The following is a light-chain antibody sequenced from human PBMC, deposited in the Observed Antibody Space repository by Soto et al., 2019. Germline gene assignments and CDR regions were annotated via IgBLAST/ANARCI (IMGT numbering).Light chain of an antibody. V-gene: IGKV1-16*01. CDR3: QQLNSYPLT. CDR1: QDINNY. J-gene: IGKJ5*01. Sequence: DIQMTQSPSSLSASVGDRVTITCRASQDINNYLDWYQVKPGKAPKLLIYATSSLHSGVPSRFSGSGSGTDFTLTISSLQPEDFATYFCQQLNSYPLTFGQGTRLEIK. CDR2: ATS.